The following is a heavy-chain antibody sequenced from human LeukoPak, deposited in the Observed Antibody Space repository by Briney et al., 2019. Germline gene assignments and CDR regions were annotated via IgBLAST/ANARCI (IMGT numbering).Heavy chain of an antibody. V-gene: IGHV4-4*02. CDR1: GGSISSSNW. CDR2: IYHSGST. CDR3: ARASHDYGDYSHFDY. Sequence: SGTLSLTCAVSGGSISSSNWWSWVRQPPGKGLEWIGEIYHSGSTNYNPSLKSRVTIAVDKSKNQFSLKLSSVTVADTAVYYCARASHDYGDYSHFDYWGQGTLVTVSS. D-gene: IGHD4-17*01. J-gene: IGHJ4*02.